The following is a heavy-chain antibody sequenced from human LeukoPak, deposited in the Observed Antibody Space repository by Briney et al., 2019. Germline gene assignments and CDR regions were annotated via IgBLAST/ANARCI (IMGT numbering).Heavy chain of an antibody. D-gene: IGHD7-27*01. J-gene: IGHJ4*02. CDR1: GFTFSSYW. V-gene: IGHV4-34*01. Sequence: GSLRLSCAASGFTFSSYWMSWVRQAPGKGLEWIGEINHSGSTNYNPSLKSRVTISVDTSKNQFSLKLSSVTAADTAVYYCARVDSGALDYWGQGTLVTVSS. CDR2: INHSGST. CDR3: ARVDSGALDY.